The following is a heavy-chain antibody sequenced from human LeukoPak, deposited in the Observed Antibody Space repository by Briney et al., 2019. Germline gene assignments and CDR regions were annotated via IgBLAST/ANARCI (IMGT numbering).Heavy chain of an antibody. D-gene: IGHD2-21*02. V-gene: IGHV4-4*07. Sequence: PSETLSLTCTVSRGSISNYYWSWIRQPAGKGLEWIGRIYSSGSTNYNPSLKSRVTMSLDTSMNQFSLKLSSVTAADTAVYYCARDKEYCGGDCSYWYFGLWGRGTAVTVSS. CDR1: RGSISNYY. J-gene: IGHJ2*01. CDR3: ARDKEYCGGDCSYWYFGL. CDR2: IYSSGST.